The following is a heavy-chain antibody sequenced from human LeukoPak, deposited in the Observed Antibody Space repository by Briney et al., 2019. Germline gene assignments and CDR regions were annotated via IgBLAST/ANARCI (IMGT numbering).Heavy chain of an antibody. V-gene: IGHV4-34*01. D-gene: IGHD4-23*01. CDR1: GGSFSGYY. CDR3: AREDYGGNFGAFDY. CDR2: INHSGST. Sequence: SETLSLTCAVYGGSFSGYYWSWIRQPPGKGLEWIGEINHSGSTNYNPSLKSRVTISVDTSKNQFSLKLSSVTAADTAVYYCAREDYGGNFGAFDYWGQGTLVTVSS. J-gene: IGHJ4*02.